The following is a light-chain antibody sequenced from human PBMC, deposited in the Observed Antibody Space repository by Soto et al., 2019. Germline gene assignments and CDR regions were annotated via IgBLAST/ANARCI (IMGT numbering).Light chain of an antibody. V-gene: IGKV1-5*01. CDR2: DAS. CDR1: QSISSW. CDR3: QQYNSYS. J-gene: IGKJ3*01. Sequence: DIQMTQSPSTLSAFVGDRVTITCRASQSISSWLAWYQQKPGKAPKLLIYDASSLESGVPSRFSGSGSGTELTLTISSLQPDDFATYYCQQYNSYSFGPGTKVDIK.